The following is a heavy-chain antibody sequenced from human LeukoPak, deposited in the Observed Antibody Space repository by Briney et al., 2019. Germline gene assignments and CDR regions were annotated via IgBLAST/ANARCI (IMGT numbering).Heavy chain of an antibody. CDR2: INPSGGST. D-gene: IGHD1-1*01. CDR1: VYTALNYS. Sequence: ASVKVSCTTLVYTALNYSIYCVRQAPGQGLEWVGIINPSGGSTTYAQKFQGRVSMTRDTSTSTVYMELSGLESDDTALYYCARHSLPGTTPFDYWGQGTMVTVSS. J-gene: IGHJ4*02. V-gene: IGHV1-46*01. CDR3: ARHSLPGTTPFDY.